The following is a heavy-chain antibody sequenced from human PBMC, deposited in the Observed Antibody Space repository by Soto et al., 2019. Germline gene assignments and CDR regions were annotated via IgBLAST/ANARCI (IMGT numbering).Heavy chain of an antibody. CDR2: IYYSGST. D-gene: IGHD6-19*01. J-gene: IGHJ6*02. Sequence: QVQLQESGPGLVKPSQTLSLTCTVSGGSISSGGYYWSWIRQHPGKGLEWIGYIYYSGSTYYNPSLNSRVTISVDTAKNQFSLKLSSVTAADTAVYYCARLGWSLYYYYGMDVWGQGTTVTVSS. CDR3: ARLGWSLYYYYGMDV. CDR1: GGSISSGGYY. V-gene: IGHV4-31*03.